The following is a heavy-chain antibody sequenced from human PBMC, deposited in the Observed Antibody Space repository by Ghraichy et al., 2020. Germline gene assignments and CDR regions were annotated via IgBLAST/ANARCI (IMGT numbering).Heavy chain of an antibody. J-gene: IGHJ2*01. CDR3: AKVYVVKSHAGEFDL. V-gene: IGHV3-23*01. D-gene: IGHD2/OR15-2a*01. CDR1: GFTFSSYA. Sequence: GESLNISCAASGFTFSSYAMSWVRQAPGKGLEWVSAISGSGGSTYYADSVKGRLTISRDNSKNMLYLQMNSLRAEDTAVYYCAKVYVVKSHAGEFDLWGRGTLVTVSS. CDR2: ISGSGGST.